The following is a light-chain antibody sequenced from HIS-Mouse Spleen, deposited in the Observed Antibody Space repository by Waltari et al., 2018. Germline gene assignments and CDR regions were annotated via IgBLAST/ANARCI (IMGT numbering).Light chain of an antibody. Sequence: QSALTQPASVSGSPGQSITISCTGTSRAVGSYNLFSWYQQHPGKAPKLMIYEGSKRPSGVSNRFSGSKSGNTASLTISGLQAEDEADYYCCSYAGSSTNWVFGGGTKLTVL. CDR3: CSYAGSSTNWV. CDR2: EGS. V-gene: IGLV2-23*01. CDR1: SRAVGSYNL. J-gene: IGLJ3*02.